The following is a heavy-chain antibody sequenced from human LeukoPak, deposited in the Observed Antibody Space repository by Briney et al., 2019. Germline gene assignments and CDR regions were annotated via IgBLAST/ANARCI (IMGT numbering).Heavy chain of an antibody. V-gene: IGHV3-74*01. CDR3: ATAPQVTAILD. D-gene: IGHD2-21*02. CDR1: GFTFSSSW. J-gene: IGHJ4*02. Sequence: GGSLRLSCAASGFTFSSSWMHWVRQAPGKGLVWVSRIDGDGHPTTYADSLKGRFTISRDNAKNTLYLQMNGLSAEDTAVYYCATAPQVTAILDWGQGTLVTVSS. CDR2: IDGDGHPT.